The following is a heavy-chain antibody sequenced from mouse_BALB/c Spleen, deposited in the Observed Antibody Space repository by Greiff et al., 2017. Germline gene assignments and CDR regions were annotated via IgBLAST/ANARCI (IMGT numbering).Heavy chain of an antibody. CDR3: ARDYYGSRNWYFDV. V-gene: IGHV5-4*02. CDR1: GFTFSDYY. D-gene: IGHD1-1*01. J-gene: IGHJ1*01. Sequence: EVMLVESGGGLVKPGGSLKLSCAASGFTFSDYYMYWVRQTPEKRLEWVATISDGGSYTYYPDSVKGRFTISRDNAKNNLYLQMSSLKSEDTAMYYCARDYYGSRNWYFDVWGAGTTVTVSS. CDR2: ISDGGSYT.